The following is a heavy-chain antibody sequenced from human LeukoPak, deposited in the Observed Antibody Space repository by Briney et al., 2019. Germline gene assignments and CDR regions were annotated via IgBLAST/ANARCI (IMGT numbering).Heavy chain of an antibody. J-gene: IGHJ4*02. Sequence: GGSLRLSCAAPGFTFSSYSMNWVRQAPGKGLEWVSSISSSSSYIYYADSVKGRFTISRDNAKNSLYLQMNSLRAEDTAVYYCARSMITFGGVGTFDYWGQGTLVTVSS. CDR2: ISSSSSYI. CDR1: GFTFSSYS. CDR3: ARSMITFGGVGTFDY. D-gene: IGHD3-16*01. V-gene: IGHV3-21*01.